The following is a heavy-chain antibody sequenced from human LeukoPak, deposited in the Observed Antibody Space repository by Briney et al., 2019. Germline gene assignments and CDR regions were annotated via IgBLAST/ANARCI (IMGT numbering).Heavy chain of an antibody. D-gene: IGHD7-27*01. J-gene: IGHJ4*02. V-gene: IGHV1-2*06. Sequence: ASVKVSCKASGYTFIHYFIHWVRQAPGQGLEWMGRINSNSGGTEYTQKFQGRVTMTRDTSITTVYMELSSLTSDDTAVYYCERDLSSTSNWELDYWGQGTLVTVSS. CDR1: GYTFIHYF. CDR2: INSNSGGT. CDR3: ERDLSSTSNWELDY.